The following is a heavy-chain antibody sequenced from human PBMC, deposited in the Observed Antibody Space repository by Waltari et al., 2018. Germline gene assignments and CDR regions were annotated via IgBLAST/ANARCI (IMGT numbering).Heavy chain of an antibody. J-gene: IGHJ6*03. D-gene: IGHD2-2*01. CDR1: GFTFSNAW. CDR3: TTDFFEPIVVVPAAPDYYYMDV. V-gene: IGHV3-15*01. Sequence: EVQLVESGGGLVKPGGSLRLSCAASGFTFSNAWMSWVRQAPGQGLEWVGHIKSKTDGGTTDYAAPVKGRFTISRDDSKNTLYLQMNSLKTEDTAVYYCTTDFFEPIVVVPAAPDYYYMDVWGKGTTVTVSS. CDR2: IKSKTDGGTT.